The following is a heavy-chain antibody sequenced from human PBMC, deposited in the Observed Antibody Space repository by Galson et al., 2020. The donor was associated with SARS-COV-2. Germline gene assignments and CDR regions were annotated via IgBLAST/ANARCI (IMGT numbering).Heavy chain of an antibody. CDR3: ARGPGFRGIMDF. J-gene: IGHJ4*02. Sequence: SETLSLTCTVFGGSISNHYWSWIRQPPGKGLEWIGYIYYSGSTNYYPSLQSRVTISVDTSKNQFSLKLNSVTTADTAVYYCARGPGFRGIMDFWGRGTLVTVSS. CDR2: IYYSGST. D-gene: IGHD3-10*01. V-gene: IGHV4-59*11. CDR1: GGSISNHY.